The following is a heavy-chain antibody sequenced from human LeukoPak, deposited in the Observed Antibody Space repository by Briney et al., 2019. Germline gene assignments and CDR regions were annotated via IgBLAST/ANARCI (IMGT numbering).Heavy chain of an antibody. Sequence: SETLSLTCTVSGGSISSSSYYWGWIRQPPGKGLEWIGSIYYSGSTYYNPSLKSRVTISVDTSKNQFSLKLSSVTAADTAVYYCASLLLWFGELTSWDYWGQGTLVSVSS. J-gene: IGHJ4*02. CDR1: GGSISSSSYY. V-gene: IGHV4-39*07. CDR3: ASLLLWFGELTSWDY. CDR2: IYYSGST. D-gene: IGHD3-10*01.